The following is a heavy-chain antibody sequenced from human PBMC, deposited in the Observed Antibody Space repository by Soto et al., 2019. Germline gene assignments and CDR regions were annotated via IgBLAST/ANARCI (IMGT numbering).Heavy chain of an antibody. CDR3: AKVPYYDFWNENWFDP. CDR1: GFTFNNYA. D-gene: IGHD3-3*01. Sequence: EVQLLESGGGLVQPGESLRLSCAASGFTFNNYAMSWVRQAPGKGLEWVSAVVGGGGSTYYADPVRGRFTISRENSNNTVFLHMNSPSAEDTAVYYCAKVPYYDFWNENWFDPWGQGTLVTVSS. J-gene: IGHJ5*02. CDR2: VVGGGGST. V-gene: IGHV3-23*01.